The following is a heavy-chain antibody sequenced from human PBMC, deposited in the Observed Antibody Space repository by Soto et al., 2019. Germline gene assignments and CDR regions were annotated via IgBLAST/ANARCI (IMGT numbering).Heavy chain of an antibody. D-gene: IGHD6-6*01. CDR1: GFTFSSHW. CDR2: IKSDGSST. J-gene: IGHJ4*02. V-gene: IGHV3-74*01. Sequence: EVQLVESGGGLVQPGWSLRLSCAASGFTFSSHWMHWVRQVPGKGLVWVSRIKSDGSSTDYADSVKGRFTISRDNAKNTLYLQMKSLRVEDTAIYYCARDRPEILNPTDHPMFDYWGQGTLVTVSS. CDR3: ARDRPEILNPTDHPMFDY.